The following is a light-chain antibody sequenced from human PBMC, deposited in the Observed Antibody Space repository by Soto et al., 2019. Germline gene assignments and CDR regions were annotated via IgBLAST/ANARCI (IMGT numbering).Light chain of an antibody. CDR2: AAS. CDR1: QSVSSSY. Sequence: EIVLTQSPGTLSLSPGERATLSCRASQSVSSSYLAWYQQKPGQAPRLLIYAASSRATGIPDRFSGSGSGTDFTLTISRLEPEDFAVYYCQQYCTSPQGFVPGTKVDIK. V-gene: IGKV3-20*01. J-gene: IGKJ3*01. CDR3: QQYCTSPQG.